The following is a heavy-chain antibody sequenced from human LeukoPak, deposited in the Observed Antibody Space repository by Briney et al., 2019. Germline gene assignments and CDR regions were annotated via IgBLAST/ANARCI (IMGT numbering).Heavy chain of an antibody. J-gene: IGHJ4*02. V-gene: IGHV3-53*01. CDR1: GFTVSSTY. D-gene: IGHD1-26*01. CDR3: ARWGVVGANFDY. Sequence: PGGSLRLSCAASGFTVSSTYMSWVRQAPGKGLEWVSVIYSGGNIYYIESVKGRFTISRDNAKNTLYLQMDSLRVEDTAVYYCARWGVVGANFDYWGQGTLVTVSS. CDR2: IYSGGNI.